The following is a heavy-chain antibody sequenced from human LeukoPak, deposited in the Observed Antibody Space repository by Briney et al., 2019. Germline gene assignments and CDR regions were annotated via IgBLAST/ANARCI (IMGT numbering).Heavy chain of an antibody. D-gene: IGHD3-22*01. CDR2: ISGSGGST. Sequence: GGSLRLSCAASGFTFSSYAMSWVRQAPGKGLEWVLAISGSGGSTYYADSVKGRFTISRDNSKNTLYLQMNSLRAEDTALYHCARARYYYDSSGYYSTTYFDYWGQGTLVTVSS. CDR3: ARARYYYDSSGYYSTTYFDY. V-gene: IGHV3-23*01. CDR1: GFTFSSYA. J-gene: IGHJ4*02.